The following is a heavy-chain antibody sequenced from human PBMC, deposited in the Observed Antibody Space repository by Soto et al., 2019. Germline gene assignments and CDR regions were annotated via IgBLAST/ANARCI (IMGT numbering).Heavy chain of an antibody. V-gene: IGHV1-18*01. CDR2: ISAYNGNT. D-gene: IGHD2-2*01. CDR3: ARERTRFEYCSSTSCDSRWIDT. J-gene: IGHJ5*02. CDR1: GYTFTSYG. Sequence: ASVKVSCKASGYTFTSYGISWVRQAPGQGLEWMGWISAYNGNTNYAQKLQGRVPMTTDTSTSTAYMELRSLRSDDTAVYYCARERTRFEYCSSTSCDSRWIDTWGQGTLLTVSS.